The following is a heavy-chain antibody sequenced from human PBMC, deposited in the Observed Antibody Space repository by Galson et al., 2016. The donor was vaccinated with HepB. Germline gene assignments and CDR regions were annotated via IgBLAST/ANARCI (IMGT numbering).Heavy chain of an antibody. CDR3: SNLGVVATERRPGRRFAP. Sequence: SLRLSCAASGFMFSDYSMNWVRQAPGKGLEWVSYIGSSGSAIYYADSVKGRFIISRDNGKNSLYLQMNSLRGEDTAVYYCSNLGVVATERRPGRRFAPWGEGTLVTVAS. V-gene: IGHV3-48*01. CDR2: IGSSGSAI. J-gene: IGHJ5*02. D-gene: IGHD2-21*01. CDR1: GFMFSDYS.